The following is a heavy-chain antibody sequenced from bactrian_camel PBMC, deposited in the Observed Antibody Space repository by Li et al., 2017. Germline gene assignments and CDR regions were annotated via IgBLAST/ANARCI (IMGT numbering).Heavy chain of an antibody. J-gene: IGHJ4*01. V-gene: IGHV3S26*01. CDR3: AAIVRRGGGYCHSDYDYDY. D-gene: IGHD2*01. CDR2: INSDGRA. CDR1: GYTYSSYC. Sequence: VQLVESGGGLVRSGGSLSLSCAASGYTYSSYCMGWFRQAPGKEREGVAAINSDGRASYVDSVKGRFTISKDNAKNTLYLQMNNLEPDDTAMYYCAAIVRRGGGYCHSDYDYDYWGQGTQVTVS.